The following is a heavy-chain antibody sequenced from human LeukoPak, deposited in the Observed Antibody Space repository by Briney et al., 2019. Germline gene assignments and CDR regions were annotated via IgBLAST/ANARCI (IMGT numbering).Heavy chain of an antibody. CDR3: AKALGIYSGSYQDY. CDR1: EFTFDDYA. D-gene: IGHD1-26*01. J-gene: IGHJ4*02. Sequence: GGPLRLSCQASEFTFDDYAMHWVRQAPGKGLEWASGISWNSGSIGYADSVKGRFTISRDNAKNSLYLQMNSLRAEDTALYYCAKALGIYSGSYQDYWGQGTLVTVSS. CDR2: ISWNSGSI. V-gene: IGHV3-9*01.